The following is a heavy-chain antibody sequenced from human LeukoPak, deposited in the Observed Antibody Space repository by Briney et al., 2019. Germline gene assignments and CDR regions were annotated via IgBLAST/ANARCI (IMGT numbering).Heavy chain of an antibody. CDR2: IYYSGST. J-gene: IGHJ3*02. V-gene: IGHV4-59*08. CDR1: GGSISDYY. D-gene: IGHD3-22*01. Sequence: SETLSLTCTVSGGSISDYYWSWIRQPPGKGLEWIGYIYYSGSTTYNPSLKSRVTMSVDTAKNQFSLKLSSVTAADTAVYYCAAYDSSGHDAFDIWGQGTMVTVSS. CDR3: AAYDSSGHDAFDI.